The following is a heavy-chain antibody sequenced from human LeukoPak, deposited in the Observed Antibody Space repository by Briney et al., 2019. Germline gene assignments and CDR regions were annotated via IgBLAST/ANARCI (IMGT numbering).Heavy chain of an antibody. CDR2: IYTSGST. V-gene: IGHV4-61*02. Sequence: NPSETLSLTCTVSGGSISSGSYYWSWIRQPAGKGLEWIGRIYTSGSTNYNPSLKSRVTISVDTSKNQFSLKLSSVTAADTAVYYCARGHNYYGSGSYYAPYYYYYYYMDVWGKGTTVTISS. D-gene: IGHD3-10*01. J-gene: IGHJ6*03. CDR1: GGSISSGSYY. CDR3: ARGHNYYGSGSYYAPYYYYYYYMDV.